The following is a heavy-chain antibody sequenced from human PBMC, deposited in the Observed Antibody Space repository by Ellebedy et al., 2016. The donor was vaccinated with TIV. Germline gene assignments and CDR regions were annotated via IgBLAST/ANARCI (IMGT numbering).Heavy chain of an antibody. V-gene: IGHV3-7*03. CDR3: VRDGAYGDYSPGYYGMDV. Sequence: GESLKISCAALGFTFNSYWMSWVRQAPGKGLEGVANINQDGSRIYYVDSVKGRFTISRDNAKNSVYLRMNTLRVEDTAVYHCVRDGAYGDYSPGYYGMDVWGQGTTVTVSS. J-gene: IGHJ6*02. D-gene: IGHD3-22*01. CDR1: GFTFNSYW. CDR2: INQDGSRI.